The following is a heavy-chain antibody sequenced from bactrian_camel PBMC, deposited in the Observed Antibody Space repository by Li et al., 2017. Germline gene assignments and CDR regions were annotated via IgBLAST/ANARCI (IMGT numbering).Heavy chain of an antibody. D-gene: IGHD3*01. CDR1: VSSANDYC. Sequence: HVQLVESGGGSVQAGGSLRLSCAVSVSSANDYCLGWFRQASGKEREWVGSLDSDGRINYADSVKGRFTISRDNAKNTVYLQLNSLKVTDTGMYYCFKGWVSKPNLTPPLSRGTQVTVS. V-gene: IGHV3S9*01. J-gene: IGHJ4*01. CDR2: LDSDGRI.